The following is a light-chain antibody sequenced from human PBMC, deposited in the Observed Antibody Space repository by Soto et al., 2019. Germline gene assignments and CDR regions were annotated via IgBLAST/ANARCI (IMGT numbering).Light chain of an antibody. CDR1: QSISSW. CDR3: QQYNTYRT. V-gene: IGKV1-5*01. Sequence: DIQMTQSPSTLSASVGDRVTITCRASQSISSWLAWYQQKPGKAPNLLIYDASTLESGVPSRFSGSGSGTVFTLTISSLQPDDFATYYSQQYNTYRTFGQGTKVEI. CDR2: DAS. J-gene: IGKJ1*01.